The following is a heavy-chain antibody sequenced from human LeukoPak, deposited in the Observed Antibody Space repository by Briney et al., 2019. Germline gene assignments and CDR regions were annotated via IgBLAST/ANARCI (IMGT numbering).Heavy chain of an antibody. V-gene: IGHV4-34*01. J-gene: IGHJ6*03. CDR2: INHSGST. CDR1: GGSFSGYY. Sequence: SETLSLTCAVYGGSFSGYYWSWIRQPPGKGLEWIGEINHSGSTNYNPSLKSRVTISVDTSKNQFSLKLSSVTAADTAVYYCARGRKIYYYDILTGYYSDYYYYMDVWGKGTTVTVSS. D-gene: IGHD3-9*01. CDR3: ARGRKIYYYDILTGYYSDYYYYMDV.